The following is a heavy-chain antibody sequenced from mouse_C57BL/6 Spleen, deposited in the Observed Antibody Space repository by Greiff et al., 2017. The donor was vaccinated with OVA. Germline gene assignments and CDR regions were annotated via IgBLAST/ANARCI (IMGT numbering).Heavy chain of an antibody. CDR2: IDPSDSET. Sequence: QVQLQQPGAELVRPGSSVKLSCKASGYTFTSYWMHWVKQRPIQGLEWIGNIDPSDSETHYNQKFKDKATLTVDKSSSTAHMQLSSLTSEDSAVYYCALYYDYDKFAYWGQGTLVTVSA. D-gene: IGHD2-4*01. CDR1: GYTFTSYW. V-gene: IGHV1-52*01. J-gene: IGHJ3*01. CDR3: ALYYDYDKFAY.